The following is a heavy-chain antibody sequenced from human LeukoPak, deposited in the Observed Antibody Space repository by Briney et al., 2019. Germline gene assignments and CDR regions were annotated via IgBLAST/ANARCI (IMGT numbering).Heavy chain of an antibody. CDR2: IYSGGST. D-gene: IGHD2-2*01. V-gene: IGHV3-53*01. CDR3: AKHAAPVVPAAMLDY. J-gene: IGHJ4*02. CDR1: GFTVSSNY. Sequence: GGSLRLSCAASGFTVSSNYMSWVRQAPGKGLEWVSVIYSGGSTYYADSVKGRFTISRDNSKNTLYLQMNSLRAEDTAVYYCAKHAAPVVPAAMLDYWGQGTLVTVSS.